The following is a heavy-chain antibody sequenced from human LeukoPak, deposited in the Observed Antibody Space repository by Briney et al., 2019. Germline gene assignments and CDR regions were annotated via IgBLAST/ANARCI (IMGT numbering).Heavy chain of an antibody. V-gene: IGHV4-34*01. CDR3: AVGITILGVAASFDS. D-gene: IGHD3-3*01. Sequence: SETLSLTCAVYGASYNAYYWSWIRQPPGKGLEWIGDIDHRGTATYNPSLKSRLTISADASKNQFPLKLNSVTDADTAVYYCAVGITILGVAASFDSWGQGNLVIVSS. CDR1: GASYNAYY. J-gene: IGHJ4*02. CDR2: IDHRGTA.